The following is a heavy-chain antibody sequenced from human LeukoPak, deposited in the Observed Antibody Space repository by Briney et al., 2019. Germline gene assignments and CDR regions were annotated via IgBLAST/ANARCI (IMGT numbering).Heavy chain of an antibody. V-gene: IGHV3-48*04. Sequence: GGALRLSCAVSGITLSNYGMSWGPQAPGEGLEGLSYISPNSYSTYYTASVRGRFTISRDNSKNSMYLQMNSLRAEDTALYYCARQKRTFDYWGRGTLVTVSS. J-gene: IGHJ4*02. CDR1: GITLSNYG. CDR2: ISPNSYST. CDR3: ARQKRTFDY.